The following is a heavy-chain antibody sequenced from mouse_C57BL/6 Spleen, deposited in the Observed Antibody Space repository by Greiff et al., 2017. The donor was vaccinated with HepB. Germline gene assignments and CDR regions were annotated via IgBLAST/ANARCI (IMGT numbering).Heavy chain of an antibody. Sequence: QVQLQQPGAELVKPGASVKLSCKASGYTFTSYWMHWVKQRPGQGLEWIGMIHPNSGSTNYNEKFKSKATLTVDKSSSTAYMQLSSLTSEDSAVYYCARGTTVSREGFAYWGQGTLVTVSA. J-gene: IGHJ3*01. CDR3: ARGTTVSREGFAY. D-gene: IGHD1-1*01. CDR2: IHPNSGST. CDR1: GYTFTSYW. V-gene: IGHV1-64*01.